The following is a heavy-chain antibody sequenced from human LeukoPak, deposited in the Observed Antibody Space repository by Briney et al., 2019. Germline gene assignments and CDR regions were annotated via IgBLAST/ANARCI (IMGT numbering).Heavy chain of an antibody. V-gene: IGHV3-30*02. CDR2: IRYDGSNK. CDR1: GFTFSSYG. Sequence: GGSLRLSCAASGFTFSSYGMHWVRQAPGKGLEWVAFIRYDGSNKYYADSVKGRFTISRDNSKNTLYLQMNSLKTEDTAMYYCATDFRLTSTTPGGYWGQGTLVTVSS. CDR3: ATDFRLTSTTPGGY. J-gene: IGHJ4*02. D-gene: IGHD1-14*01.